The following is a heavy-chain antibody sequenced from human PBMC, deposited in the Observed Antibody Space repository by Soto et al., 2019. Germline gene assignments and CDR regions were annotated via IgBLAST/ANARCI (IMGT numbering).Heavy chain of an antibody. D-gene: IGHD4-17*01. CDR2: INAGNGNT. Sequence: ASVKGSCKASGYTFTRYAMHWVRQAPGQRLEWMGWINAGNGNTKYSQKFQGRVTITRDTSASTAYMELSSLRSEDTAVYYCASGSTVTPGTLDPWGQGTLVTVSS. V-gene: IGHV1-3*01. CDR1: GYTFTRYA. CDR3: ASGSTVTPGTLDP. J-gene: IGHJ5*02.